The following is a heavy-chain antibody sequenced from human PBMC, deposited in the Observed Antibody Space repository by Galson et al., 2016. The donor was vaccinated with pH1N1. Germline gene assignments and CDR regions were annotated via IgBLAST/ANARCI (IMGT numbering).Heavy chain of an antibody. CDR3: TGENHHKFDY. CDR2: ITKRPEGYTT. J-gene: IGHJ4*02. Sequence: SLRLSCAASGFTLGDFYMDWVRQAPGKGLEWVGRITKRPEGYTTQDAASVKGRFIISREDSKDLLYLQMNSLKTEDTAVYYCTGENHHKFDYWGQGTLVTVSS. CDR1: GFTLGDFY. V-gene: IGHV3-72*01.